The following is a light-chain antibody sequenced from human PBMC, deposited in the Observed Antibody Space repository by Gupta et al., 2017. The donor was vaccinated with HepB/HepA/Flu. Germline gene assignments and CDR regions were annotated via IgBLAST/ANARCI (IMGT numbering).Light chain of an antibody. CDR1: QSIATY. CDR2: AAS. J-gene: IGKJ2*01. Sequence: DIQMTQSPSSLSASVGDRVTITCRASQSIATYLNWYQQRPGKAPKVLIYAASSLQTGVPSRFRGSGSGTDFTLTISSLHPEDFATYYCQQRDSTLYTFGQGTKLEIK. V-gene: IGKV1-39*01. CDR3: QQRDSTLYT.